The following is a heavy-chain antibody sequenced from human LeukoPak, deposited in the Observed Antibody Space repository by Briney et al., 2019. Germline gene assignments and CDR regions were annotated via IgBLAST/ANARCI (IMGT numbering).Heavy chain of an antibody. Sequence: PSETLSLTCTVSGDSISSYYWNWIRQPPGKGLEWIGYIYYSGSTNYNPSLKSRVTISVDTSKNQFSLKLSSVTAADTAVYYCARWGPYGEDAFDIWGQGTMVTVSS. J-gene: IGHJ3*02. CDR3: ARWGPYGEDAFDI. CDR1: GDSISSYY. CDR2: IYYSGST. D-gene: IGHD4-17*01. V-gene: IGHV4-59*01.